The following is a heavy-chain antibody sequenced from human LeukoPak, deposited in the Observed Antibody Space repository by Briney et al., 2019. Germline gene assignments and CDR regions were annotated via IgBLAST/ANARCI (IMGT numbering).Heavy chain of an antibody. J-gene: IGHJ4*02. D-gene: IGHD2-15*01. CDR3: ARGYCSGGSCSLVDY. CDR2: INTNTGNP. CDR1: GYTFTTYA. V-gene: IGHV7-4-1*02. Sequence: ASVKVSCKASGYTFTTYAMNWLRQAPGQGLEWMGWINTNTGNPTYAQGFTGRFVFSLDTSVSTAYLQISSLKAEDTAVYYCARGYCSGGSCSLVDYWGQGTLVTVS.